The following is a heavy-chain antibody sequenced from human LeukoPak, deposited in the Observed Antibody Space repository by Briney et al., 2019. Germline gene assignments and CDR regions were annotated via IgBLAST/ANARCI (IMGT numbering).Heavy chain of an antibody. V-gene: IGHV1-18*01. CDR2: INVNKGNT. D-gene: IGHD2-15*01. J-gene: IGHJ4*02. CDR3: AKDYSFSVDY. CDR1: GYTFTSSG. Sequence: GASVKVSCKASGYTFTSSGITWVRQVPGQGLEWMGWINVNKGNTNYAQNFQDRVIMTTDTPTSTAYMDLRSLRTDDTAVYYCAKDYSFSVDYWGQGTLVTVSS.